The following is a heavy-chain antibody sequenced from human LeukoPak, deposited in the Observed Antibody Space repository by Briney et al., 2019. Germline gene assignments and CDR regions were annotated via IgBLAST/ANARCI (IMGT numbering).Heavy chain of an antibody. CDR2: ISTSSGYI. D-gene: IGHD1-14*01. CDR3: VRGKKPGWDMSYFDY. J-gene: IGHJ4*02. CDR1: RFNFNSFV. V-gene: IGHV3-21*06. Sequence: GGSLRLSCAASRFNFNSFVMGWVRQPPGKGLEWVSSISTSSGYIFYADSLKDRVTISRDNAKNSLYLQMNSLRAEDTAVYYCVRGKKPGWDMSYFDYWGQGILVTVSS.